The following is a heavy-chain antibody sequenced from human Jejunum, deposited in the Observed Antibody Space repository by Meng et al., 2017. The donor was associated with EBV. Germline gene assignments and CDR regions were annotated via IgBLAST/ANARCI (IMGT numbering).Heavy chain of an antibody. J-gene: IGHJ4*02. V-gene: IGHV1-2*06. Sequence: QVQLVPSGAEVKKPGASVKVSCKASEDTFTGYYYMHWVRQAPGQGLEWMGRINPYTGGTNYAQKFQGRVTMTRDTSNNTTYMEVNSLRSDDTAVYFCARDGYSSGWYYWGQGTLVTVSS. CDR3: ARDGYSSGWYY. CDR2: INPYTGGT. D-gene: IGHD6-13*01. CDR1: EDTFTGYYY.